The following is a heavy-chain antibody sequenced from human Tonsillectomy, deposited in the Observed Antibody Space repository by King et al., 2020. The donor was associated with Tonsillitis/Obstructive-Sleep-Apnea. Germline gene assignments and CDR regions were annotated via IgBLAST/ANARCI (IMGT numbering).Heavy chain of an antibody. D-gene: IGHD2-2*01. Sequence: VQLVESGGGLVQPGGSLRLSCAASGFTFSSYAMSWVRQAPGKGLEWVSVMSGSGGSTYYSDSVKGRFTISRDNSENTLYLQMNSLRAEDTAVYYCTKVVPATMSVDPWGQGALVTVSS. CDR3: TKVVPATMSVDP. J-gene: IGHJ5*02. CDR2: MSGSGGST. V-gene: IGHV3-23*04. CDR1: GFTFSSYA.